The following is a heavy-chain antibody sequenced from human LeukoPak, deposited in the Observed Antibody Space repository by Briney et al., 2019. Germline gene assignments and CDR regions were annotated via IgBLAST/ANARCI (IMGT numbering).Heavy chain of an antibody. D-gene: IGHD1-26*01. CDR3: ARGGSTWQWELPLNDAFDI. Sequence: SQTLSLTCTVSGGSISSGGYYWSWIRQHPGTGLEWIGYIYYSGSTNYNPSLKSRVTISVDTSKNQFSLKLSSVTAADTAVYYCARGGSTWQWELPLNDAFDIWGQGTMVTVSS. J-gene: IGHJ3*02. CDR2: IYYSGST. V-gene: IGHV4-61*08. CDR1: GGSISSGGYY.